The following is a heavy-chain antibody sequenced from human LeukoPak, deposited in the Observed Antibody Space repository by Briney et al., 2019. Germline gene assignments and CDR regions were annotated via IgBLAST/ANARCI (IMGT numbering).Heavy chain of an antibody. CDR1: GGTFSSYA. CDR3: ARGAHFSGSSDY. J-gene: IGHJ4*02. CDR2: IIPIFGTA. D-gene: IGHD1-26*01. V-gene: IGHV1-69*05. Sequence: SVKVSCKASGGTFSSYAISWVRQAPGQGLEWMGRIIPIFGTANYEQKFQGRVTITTDESTSTAYMELSSLRSEDTAVYYCARGAHFSGSSDYWGQGTLVTVSS.